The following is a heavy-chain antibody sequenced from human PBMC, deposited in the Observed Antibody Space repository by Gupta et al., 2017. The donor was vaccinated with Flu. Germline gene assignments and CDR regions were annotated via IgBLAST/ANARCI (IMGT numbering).Heavy chain of an antibody. J-gene: IGHJ3*02. V-gene: IGHV3-21*01. CDR3: ATRDIRAFDI. D-gene: IGHD3-22*01. CDR2: ISSSRSYI. Sequence: EWVSSISSSRSYIYYADSVKGRFTISRDNAKNSLYLQMNSLRAEDTAVYYCATRDIRAFDIWGQGTMVTVSS.